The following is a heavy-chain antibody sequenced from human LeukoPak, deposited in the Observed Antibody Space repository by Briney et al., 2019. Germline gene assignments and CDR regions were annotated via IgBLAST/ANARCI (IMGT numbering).Heavy chain of an antibody. V-gene: IGHV1-69*13. CDR2: IIPIFGTA. CDR3: GRNNYDFLTGTSTWFDP. D-gene: IGHD3-9*01. Sequence: GASVKVSCKASGGTFSSYAISWVRQAPGQGLEWMGGIIPIFGTANYAQKFQGRVTITADESTSTAYMELSSLRSEDTAVYYCGRNNYDFLTGTSTWFDPGGREPLVTVS. J-gene: IGHJ5*02. CDR1: GGTFSSYA.